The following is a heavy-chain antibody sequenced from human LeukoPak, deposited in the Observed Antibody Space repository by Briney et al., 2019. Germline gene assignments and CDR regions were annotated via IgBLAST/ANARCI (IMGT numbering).Heavy chain of an antibody. CDR2: ISRSGSTI. CDR1: GFTFNNYE. V-gene: IGHV3-48*03. J-gene: IGHJ4*02. D-gene: IGHD2-21*02. CDR3: ARAPVTPEYYFDY. Sequence: GGSLRLSYAASGFTFNNYEMKWVRQAPGKGLEWVSYISRSGSTIYYADSVKGRFTISRDNAKNSLYLQMNSLRADDTAVYYCARAPVTPEYYFDYWAQGTLVTVSS.